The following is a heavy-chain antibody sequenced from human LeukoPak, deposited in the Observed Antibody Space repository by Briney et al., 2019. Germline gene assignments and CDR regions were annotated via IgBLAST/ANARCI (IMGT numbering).Heavy chain of an antibody. CDR2: ISNDGSNK. V-gene: IGHV3-30*03. D-gene: IGHD3-3*01. CDR1: GFTFSSYS. Sequence: GGSLRLSCAASGFTFSSYSMNWVRQGPGKGLEWVTVISNDGSNKYYADSVKGRFTISRDNSKNTLDLQMNSLRAEDTAVYYCARGPSARFFGVAKGAFDIWGQGTMVTVSS. J-gene: IGHJ3*02. CDR3: ARGPSARFFGVAKGAFDI.